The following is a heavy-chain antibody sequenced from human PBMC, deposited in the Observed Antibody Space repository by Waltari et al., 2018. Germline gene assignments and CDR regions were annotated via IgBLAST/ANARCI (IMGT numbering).Heavy chain of an antibody. D-gene: IGHD3-9*01. V-gene: IGHV4-61*02. CDR3: ARDEARYYDIMTGGGYYGLDV. CDR2: IFKSGST. CDR1: GGPTTSGSFY. Sequence: QVQLQESGPGLVRPSQTLSLTCTVSGGPTTSGSFYWTWIRQPAGKGLEWVGHIFKSGSTKYNPSLKSRVSVSLDTSENQFSLRLSSVTAADTAVYYCARDEARYYDIMTGGGYYGLDVWGQGTTVTVSS. J-gene: IGHJ6*02.